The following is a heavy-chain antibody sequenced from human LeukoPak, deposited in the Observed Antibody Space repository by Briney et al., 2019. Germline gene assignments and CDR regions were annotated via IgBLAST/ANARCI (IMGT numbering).Heavy chain of an antibody. CDR2: IYHSGST. CDR1: GYSISSGYY. D-gene: IGHD1-26*01. J-gene: IGHJ4*02. CDR3: ARVSESYAPPFDY. V-gene: IGHV4-38-2*02. Sequence: SETLSLTCTVSGYSISSGYYWGWIRQPPGKGLEWIGRIYHSGSTYYNPSLKSRVTISVDTSKNQFSLKLSSVTAADTAVYYCARVSESYAPPFDYWGQGTLVTVSS.